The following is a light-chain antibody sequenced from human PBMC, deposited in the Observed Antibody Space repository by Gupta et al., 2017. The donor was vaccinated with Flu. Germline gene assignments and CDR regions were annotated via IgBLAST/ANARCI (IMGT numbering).Light chain of an antibody. CDR1: SSNIGAGFG. Sequence: QSVLTQPPSVSGAPGQRVTISCTGTSSNIGAGFGVHWYQQLPGTAPKPLIFNNNNRPSGVPDRFSGSKSGTSGTLAITGLQAEDEADYYCQSYDKSLSGWVFGGGTKLTVL. J-gene: IGLJ3*02. CDR2: NNN. V-gene: IGLV1-40*01. CDR3: QSYDKSLSGWV.